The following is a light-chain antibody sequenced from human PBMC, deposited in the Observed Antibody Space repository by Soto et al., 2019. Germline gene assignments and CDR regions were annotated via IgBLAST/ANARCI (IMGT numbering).Light chain of an antibody. V-gene: IGLV2-14*01. J-gene: IGLJ2*01. CDR3: SAYTSRSSVV. Sequence: QPALTQPASVSGSPGQSITISCSGTSRDIGAYNLVSWYQQPPGKAPKLLIYEVRNRPSGISYRFSGSKSGTAASLTISGLLPEDEGDYYCSAYTSRSSVVFGGGTKLTVL. CDR2: EVR. CDR1: SRDIGAYNL.